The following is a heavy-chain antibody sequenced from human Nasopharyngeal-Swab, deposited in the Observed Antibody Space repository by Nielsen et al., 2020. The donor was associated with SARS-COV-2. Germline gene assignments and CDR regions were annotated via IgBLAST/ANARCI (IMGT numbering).Heavy chain of an antibody. Sequence: ASVKVSCKASGYTINNYYIHWVRQAPGQGLEWMGMINTGSGGITYAQKSQGRDTMTRDKSTSTVFMDLSSLRSEDTAVYYCSRRGRCSGSSCDMDVWGQGTTVTVSS. CDR3: SRRGRCSGSSCDMDV. CDR2: INTGSGGI. CDR1: GYTINNYY. V-gene: IGHV1-46*02. J-gene: IGHJ6*02. D-gene: IGHD2-2*01.